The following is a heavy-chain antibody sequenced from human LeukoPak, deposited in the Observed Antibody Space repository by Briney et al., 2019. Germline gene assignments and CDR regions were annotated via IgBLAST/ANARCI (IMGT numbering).Heavy chain of an antibody. V-gene: IGHV4-59*12. D-gene: IGHD5-18*01. CDR3: ARDKRWSLYSYGLGGFDY. J-gene: IGHJ4*02. CDR1: GGSISSYY. Sequence: SKTLSLTCTVSGGSISSYYWSWIRQPPGKGLEWIGEIYHSGSTNYNPSLKSRVTISVDKSKNQFSLKLSSVTAADTAVYYCARDKRWSLYSYGLGGFDYWGQGTLVTVSS. CDR2: IYHSGST.